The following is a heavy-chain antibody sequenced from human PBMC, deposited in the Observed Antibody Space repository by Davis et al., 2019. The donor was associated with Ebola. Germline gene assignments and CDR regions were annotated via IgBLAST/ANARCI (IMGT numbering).Heavy chain of an antibody. Sequence: SLKISCAASGFTFDDYAMHWVRQAPGKGLEWVSGISWNSGSIGYADSVKGRFTISRDNAKNSLYLQMNSLRTEDTALYYCAKVRRQLVWGYYFDYWGQGTLVTVSS. CDR2: ISWNSGSI. V-gene: IGHV3-9*01. CDR1: GFTFDDYA. J-gene: IGHJ4*02. CDR3: AKVRRQLVWGYYFDY. D-gene: IGHD6-6*01.